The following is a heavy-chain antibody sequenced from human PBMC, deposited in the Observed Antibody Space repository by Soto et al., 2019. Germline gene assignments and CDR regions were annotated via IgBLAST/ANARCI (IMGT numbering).Heavy chain of an antibody. CDR1: CGSVSSGRYY. Sequence: PSETLSLTCTVSCGSVSSGRYYWSWIRQPPGKGLEWIGYIYYSGSTNYNPSLKSRVTISVDTSKNQFSLKLSSVTAADTAVYYCARAGSGSFNWFDPWGQGTLVTVSS. D-gene: IGHD3-10*01. CDR2: IYYSGST. CDR3: ARAGSGSFNWFDP. J-gene: IGHJ5*02. V-gene: IGHV4-61*01.